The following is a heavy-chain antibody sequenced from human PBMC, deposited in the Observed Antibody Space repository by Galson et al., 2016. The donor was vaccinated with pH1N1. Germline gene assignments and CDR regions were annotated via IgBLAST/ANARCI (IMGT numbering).Heavy chain of an antibody. CDR2: IVPLFNTL. CDR3: AREERDCSSTSCFSDNYYYYYFMGV. V-gene: IGHV1-69*06. D-gene: IGHD2-2*01. CDR1: GGTFTNYP. J-gene: IGHJ6*03. Sequence: SVKVSCKASGGTFTNYPISWVRQAPGQALEWMGGIVPLFNTLHYAQKFRGRLTITADKSTSTAYMDLSSLSSEDSAIYYCAREERDCSSTSCFSDNYYYYYFMGVWGKGTTVTVSS.